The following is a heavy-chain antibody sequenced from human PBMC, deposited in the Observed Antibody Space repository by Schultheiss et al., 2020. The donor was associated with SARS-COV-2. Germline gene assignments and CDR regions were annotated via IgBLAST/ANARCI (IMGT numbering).Heavy chain of an antibody. V-gene: IGHV4-34*01. D-gene: IGHD3-3*01. CDR2: INHSGST. CDR1: GGSISSYY. Sequence: SETLSLTCTVSGGSISSYYWSWIRQPPGKGLEWIGEINHSGSTNYNPSLKSRVTISVDTSKNQFSLKLSSVTAADTAVYYCARQKDFWSGYNFDYWGQGTLVTVSS. CDR3: ARQKDFWSGYNFDY. J-gene: IGHJ4*02.